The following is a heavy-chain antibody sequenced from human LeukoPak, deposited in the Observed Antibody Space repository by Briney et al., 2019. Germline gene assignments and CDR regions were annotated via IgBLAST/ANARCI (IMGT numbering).Heavy chain of an antibody. J-gene: IGHJ4*02. CDR2: IYPGDSDT. D-gene: IGHD6-19*01. Sequence: GESLKISCKGSGYSFTSYWIGWVRQVPGKGLEWGGIIYPGDSDTRYSPSFQSQVTTSADKSISTAYLQWSSLKASDTARYYCARRSVAGLDYWGQGTLVTVSS. V-gene: IGHV5-51*01. CDR3: ARRSVAGLDY. CDR1: GYSFTSYW.